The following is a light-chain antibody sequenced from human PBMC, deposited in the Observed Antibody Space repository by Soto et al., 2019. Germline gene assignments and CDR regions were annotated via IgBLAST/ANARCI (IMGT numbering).Light chain of an antibody. CDR1: QTLGNK. V-gene: IGKV3D-15*01. J-gene: IGKJ3*01. CDR2: GAS. Sequence: EIVMTQSPATLSVSPGETATLSCRASQTLGNKLAWYQQKPGQDPRLLIYGASTRATGIPARFSGSGSGTEFTLTLHSLQSEDFAIYYCQQHNAWPLTFGPGTKVDLK. CDR3: QQHNAWPLT.